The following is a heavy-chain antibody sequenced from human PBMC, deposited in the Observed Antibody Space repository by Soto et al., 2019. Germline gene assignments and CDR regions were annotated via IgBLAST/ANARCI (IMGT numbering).Heavy chain of an antibody. CDR1: GSTFSKYA. CDR2: LIPILGTP. V-gene: IGHV1-69*01. D-gene: IGHD3-16*02. CDR3: ARDSHDYIWGSYRNGMDV. J-gene: IGHJ6*02. Sequence: QVQLVQSGAEVKKPGSLVKVSCKASGSTFSKYAISWVRQAPGQGLEWMGGLIPILGTPKYAQKFQGRVTITADESTTTAYMELSSVTFEDTAVYYCARDSHDYIWGSYRNGMDVWGQGTTVSVSS.